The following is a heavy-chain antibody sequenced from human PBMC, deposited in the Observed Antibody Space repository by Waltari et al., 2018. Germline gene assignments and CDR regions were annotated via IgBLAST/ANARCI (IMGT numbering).Heavy chain of an antibody. Sequence: QVHLVESGGGVVQPGRSLRLSCAGSGFPSSNYALHWVRTAPGKGLEWVAVSSYYAINKNYVDSVKGRFTISRDDSKNPVYLQMNGLTTEDTAVYFCARDRDSGYGYLDSWGQGTQVTVSS. J-gene: IGHJ5*01. V-gene: IGHV3-30-3*01. CDR3: ARDRDSGYGYLDS. D-gene: IGHD5-12*01. CDR2: SSYYAINK. CDR1: GFPSSNYA.